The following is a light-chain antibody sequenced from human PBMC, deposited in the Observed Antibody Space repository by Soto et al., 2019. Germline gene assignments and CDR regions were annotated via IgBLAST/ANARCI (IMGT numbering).Light chain of an antibody. CDR1: RSDVGAYIY. CDR3: SAYSDIDTKV. Sequence: QSALAQPASVSGSPGQSITISCGGTRSDVGAYIYVSWYQQFPGKAPKLILYEVNNRPSGVSNRFSGSKSDTTASLTISGLQPEDEADYYCSAYSDIDTKVFGTGTKVTVL. CDR2: EVN. V-gene: IGLV2-14*03. J-gene: IGLJ1*01.